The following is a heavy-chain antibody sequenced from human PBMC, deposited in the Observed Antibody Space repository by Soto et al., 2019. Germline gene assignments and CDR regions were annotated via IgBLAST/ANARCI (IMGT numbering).Heavy chain of an antibody. V-gene: IGHV3-74*01. CDR1: GLSFNIYW. Sequence: DVQLVESGGGVVQPGGSLRLSCAASGLSFNIYWMHWVRQVPGKGLVWLARINSDGSHTIYVDSVKGRLSISRDNSKNIVFLQMDSLRDEDTRVYYCAGGMAGLDVWGQGTTVTVSS. D-gene: IGHD2-8*01. CDR3: AGGMAGLDV. CDR2: INSDGSHT. J-gene: IGHJ6*02.